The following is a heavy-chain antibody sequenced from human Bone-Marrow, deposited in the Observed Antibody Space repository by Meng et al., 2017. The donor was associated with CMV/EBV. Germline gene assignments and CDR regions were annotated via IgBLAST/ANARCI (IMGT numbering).Heavy chain of an antibody. Sequence: QGQLQQWGAGLLKPSETLSLTGAVYGGSFSGYYWSWIRQPPGKGLEWIGEINHSGSTNYNPSLKSRVTISVDTSKNQFSLKLSSVTAADTAVYYCARGGVVVNGAPFDYWGQGTLVTVSS. J-gene: IGHJ4*02. D-gene: IGHD3-22*01. CDR2: INHSGST. CDR3: ARGGVVVNGAPFDY. CDR1: GGSFSGYY. V-gene: IGHV4-34*01.